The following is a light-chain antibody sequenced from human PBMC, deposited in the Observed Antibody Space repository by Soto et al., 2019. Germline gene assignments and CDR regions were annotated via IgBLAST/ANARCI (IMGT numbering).Light chain of an antibody. CDR3: QEYSTYART. CDR1: QSISSW. Sequence: DIQMTQSPSTLSVSVGDRVTITCRASQSISSWLAWYQQKTGKAPKLLIYKASNLESGVPSRFSGSGSGTEFTLAISSLQPDDFATYYCQEYSTYARTFGQGTKVEIK. J-gene: IGKJ1*01. CDR2: KAS. V-gene: IGKV1-5*03.